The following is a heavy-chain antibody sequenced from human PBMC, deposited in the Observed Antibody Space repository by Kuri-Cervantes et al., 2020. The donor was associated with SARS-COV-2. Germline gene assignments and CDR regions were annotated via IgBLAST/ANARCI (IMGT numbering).Heavy chain of an antibody. CDR2: IDWDDDK. D-gene: IGHD4-11*01. Sequence: SGPTLVKPTQTLTLTCTFSRFSLTTSGMCVAWIRQPPGKALEWLARIDWDDDKYYKTSLNTRLSISKDTSKEQVVLTMTNMDPVDTATYYCVRIRAATVIADYWGQGTLVTVSS. V-gene: IGHV2-70*11. J-gene: IGHJ4*02. CDR3: VRIRAATVIADY. CDR1: RFSLTTSGMC.